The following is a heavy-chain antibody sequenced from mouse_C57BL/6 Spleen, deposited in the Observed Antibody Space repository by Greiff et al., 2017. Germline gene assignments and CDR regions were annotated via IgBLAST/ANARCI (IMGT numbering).Heavy chain of an antibody. D-gene: IGHD3-1*01. V-gene: IGHV5-16*01. CDR1: GFTFSDYY. J-gene: IGHJ4*01. CDR3: ARDRGFMDY. Sequence: EVQLVESEGGLVQPGSSMKLSCTASGFTFSDYYMAWVRQVPEKGLEWVANINYDGSSTYYLDSLKSRFIISRDNAKNILYLQMSSLKSEDTATYYCARDRGFMDYWGQGTSVTVSS. CDR2: INYDGSST.